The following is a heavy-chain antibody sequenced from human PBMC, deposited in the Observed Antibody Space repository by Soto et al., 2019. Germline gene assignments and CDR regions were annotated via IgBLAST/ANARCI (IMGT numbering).Heavy chain of an antibody. J-gene: IGHJ3*02. CDR1: GYTFTSYD. D-gene: IGHD3-22*01. V-gene: IGHV1-8*01. CDR3: ARGYDSSLALDI. CDR2: MNPNSGNT. Sequence: GASVKVSCKASGYTFTSYDINWVRQATGQGLEWMGWMNPNSGNTGYAQKFQGRVTMTRNTSISTAYMELRSLRSEDTAVYYCARGYDSSLALDIWGQGTMVTVSS.